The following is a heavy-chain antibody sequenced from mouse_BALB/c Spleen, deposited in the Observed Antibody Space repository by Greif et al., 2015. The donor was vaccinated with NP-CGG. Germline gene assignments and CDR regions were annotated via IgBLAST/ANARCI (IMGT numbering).Heavy chain of an antibody. CDR3: AREERYAMDY. Sequence: QVQLQQSGAELVRPGVSVKISCKGSGYTFTDYAMHWVKQSHAKSLEWIGVISTYYGDASYNQKFKGKATMTVDKSSSTAYMELARLTSGDSAIYYCAREERYAMDYWGQGTSVTVSS. J-gene: IGHJ4*01. V-gene: IGHV1S137*01. CDR1: GYTFTDYA. CDR2: ISTYYGDA.